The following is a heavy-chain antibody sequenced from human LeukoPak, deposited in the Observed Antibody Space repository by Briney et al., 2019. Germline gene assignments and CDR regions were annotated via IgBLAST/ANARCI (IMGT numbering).Heavy chain of an antibody. CDR2: INDSGST. J-gene: IGHJ6*03. D-gene: IGHD2-2*01. CDR1: GGSFSGYY. Sequence: PSETLSLTCAVYGGSFSGYYWSWIRQPPGKGLEWIGEINDSGSTDYNPSLESRAAISVDTAKNQFSLKLSSVTAVDTAVYYCASFAPVPAASYYCYFMDVWGNGTTVAISS. V-gene: IGHV4-34*01. CDR3: ASFAPVPAASYYCYFMDV.